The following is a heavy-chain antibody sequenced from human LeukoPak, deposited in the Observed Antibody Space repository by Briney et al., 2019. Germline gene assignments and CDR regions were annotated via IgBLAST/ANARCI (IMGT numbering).Heavy chain of an antibody. CDR3: AIRDGYNQRDY. CDR2: MTGLGGGP. CDR1: EFTFNNYA. Sequence: GGSLRLSCAASEFTFNNYAMSWFRQAPGKGLEWVSSMTGLGGGPYYAESVKGRFTISRDNSKNTLYLQMNSLRVEDTAIYYCAIRDGYNQRDYWGQGTLVTVSS. D-gene: IGHD5-24*01. V-gene: IGHV3-23*01. J-gene: IGHJ4*02.